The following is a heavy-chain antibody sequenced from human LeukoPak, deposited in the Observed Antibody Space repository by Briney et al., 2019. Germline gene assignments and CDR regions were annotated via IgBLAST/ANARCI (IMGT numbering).Heavy chain of an antibody. CDR2: INPNTGGT. D-gene: IGHD3-10*01. CDR1: GFTFTDHY. V-gene: IGHV1-2*06. J-gene: IGHJ6*03. Sequence: ASVKVSCKTSGFTFTDHYIHWVRQAPGQGLEWMGRINPNTGGTNYAQKFQGRVTMTRDTSISTAYMELSSLRSDDTAVYYCARDQYTYGYYGYYYSYMDVWGKGTTVTVSS. CDR3: ARDQYTYGYYGYYYSYMDV.